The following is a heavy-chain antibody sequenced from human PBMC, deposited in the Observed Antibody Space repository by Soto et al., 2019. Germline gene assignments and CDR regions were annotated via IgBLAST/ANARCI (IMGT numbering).Heavy chain of an antibody. J-gene: IGHJ3*02. V-gene: IGHV4-31*03. CDR3: ARADVTSVVVITSDAFDI. CDR2: IYNSGST. D-gene: IGHD3-22*01. Sequence: SETLSLTSTVSGCSIRRGGYYWSWVRQHPGKGMEWIGYIYNSGSTFYNPPRKRRVTISVDTSKNQFSLKLSSVTAADTAVYYCARADVTSVVVITSDAFDIWGQGTMVTVSS. CDR1: GCSIRRGGYY.